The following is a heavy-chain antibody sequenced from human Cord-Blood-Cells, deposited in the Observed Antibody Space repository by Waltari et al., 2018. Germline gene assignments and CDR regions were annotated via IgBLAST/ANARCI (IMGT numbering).Heavy chain of an antibody. CDR2: INQSGST. CDR3: ARSQIFGVVNSPNYFDY. Sequence: QVQLQQWGAGLLKPSETLSLTCAVYGGSFSGYYWSWIRQPPGKGLEWIGEINQSGSTNYNPSPKSRVTISVDTSKNQFSLKLSSVTAADTAVYYCARSQIFGVVNSPNYFDYWGQGTLVTVSS. V-gene: IGHV4-34*01. D-gene: IGHD3-3*01. CDR1: GGSFSGYY. J-gene: IGHJ4*02.